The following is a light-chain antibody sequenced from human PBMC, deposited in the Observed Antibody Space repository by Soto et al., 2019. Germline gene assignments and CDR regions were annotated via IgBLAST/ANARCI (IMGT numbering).Light chain of an antibody. J-gene: IGLJ2*01. CDR1: SSNIGAGYD. V-gene: IGLV1-40*01. Sequence: QLVLTQPPSVSGAPGQRVTISCTGSSSNIGAGYDVHWYQQLPGTAPKLLIYGNSNRPSGVPDRFSGSKSGTSASLAITGLQAEDEADYYCQSYDSSLSGYVVFCGGTKLTV. CDR3: QSYDSSLSGYVV. CDR2: GNS.